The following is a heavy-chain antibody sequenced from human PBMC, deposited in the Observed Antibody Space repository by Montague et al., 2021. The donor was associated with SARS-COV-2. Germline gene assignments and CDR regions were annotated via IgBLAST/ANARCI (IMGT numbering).Heavy chain of an antibody. V-gene: IGHV2-5*02. CDR3: AHKTGLRYFDWLFQTNPTGGYFDF. J-gene: IGHJ2*01. D-gene: IGHD3-9*01. CDR1: GFSLSTSGVG. CDR2: IYWDDDK. Sequence: PALVKPTQTLTLACTFSGFSLSTSGVGVGWIRQPPGKALEWLALIYWDDDKRYSPSLKSRLTITKDTSKNQVVLTMTNMDPVDTATYYCAHKTGLRYFDWLFQTNPTGGYFDFWGRGTLVTVSS.